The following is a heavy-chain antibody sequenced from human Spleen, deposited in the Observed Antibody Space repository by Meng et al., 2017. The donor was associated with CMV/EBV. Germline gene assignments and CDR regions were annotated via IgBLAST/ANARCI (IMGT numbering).Heavy chain of an antibody. J-gene: IGHJ4*02. CDR2: ISAYNGNT. V-gene: IGHV1-18*01. D-gene: IGHD1-26*01. CDR1: GYTFTSYG. Sequence: ASVKVSCKASGYTFTSYGISWVRQAPGQGLEWMGWISAYNGNTNYAQKLQGRVTMTTDTSTSTAYMELRSLRSDDTAVYYCARDWKRAGAMDNFDYWGQGTLVTVSS. CDR3: ARDWKRAGAMDNFDY.